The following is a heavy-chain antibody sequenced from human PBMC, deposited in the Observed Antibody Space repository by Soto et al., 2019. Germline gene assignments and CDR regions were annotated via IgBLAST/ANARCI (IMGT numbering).Heavy chain of an antibody. D-gene: IGHD1-20*01. CDR3: ARDAAIGMNDY. Sequence: QVQLVQSGAEVKKPGASVKVSCKASGYTFTSYGIRWVRQAPGQGLEWMVWISAYNGNTKYAQKLQGRVTMTKDTSTSTDYMELRSLRSDDTAVYFCARDAAIGMNDYWGQGTLVTVSS. V-gene: IGHV1-18*01. CDR1: GYTFTSYG. J-gene: IGHJ4*02. CDR2: ISAYNGNT.